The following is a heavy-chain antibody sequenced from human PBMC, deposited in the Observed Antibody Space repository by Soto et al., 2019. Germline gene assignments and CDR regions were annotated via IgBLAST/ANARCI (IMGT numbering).Heavy chain of an antibody. D-gene: IGHD5-18*01. CDR1: GFTFSSYE. V-gene: IGHV3-48*03. Sequence: SLKISCAASGFTFSSYEMNWVRQAPGKGLEWVSYISSSGSTIYYADSVKGRFTISRDNAKNSLYLQMNSLRAEDTAVYYCAREDTAMVGYYYYGMDVWGQGTTVTVSS. CDR2: ISSSGSTI. CDR3: AREDTAMVGYYYYGMDV. J-gene: IGHJ6*02.